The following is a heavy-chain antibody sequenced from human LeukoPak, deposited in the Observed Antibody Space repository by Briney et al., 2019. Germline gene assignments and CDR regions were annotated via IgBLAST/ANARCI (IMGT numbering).Heavy chain of an antibody. J-gene: IGHJ6*03. CDR3: ARGDYSGSYRSLHYYYYMDV. V-gene: IGHV1-8*03. CDR1: GYTFTSYD. CDR2: MNPNSGNT. Sequence: GASVKVSCKASGYTFTSYDINWVRQATGQGLEWMGWMNPNSGNTGYAQKFQGRVTITRNTSISTAYMELSSLRSEDTAVYYCARGDYSGSYRSLHYYYYMDVWGKGTTVTVSS. D-gene: IGHD1-26*01.